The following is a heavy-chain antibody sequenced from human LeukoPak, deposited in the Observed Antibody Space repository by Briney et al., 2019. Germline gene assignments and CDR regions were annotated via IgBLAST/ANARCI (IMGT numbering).Heavy chain of an antibody. V-gene: IGHV1-8*01. D-gene: IGHD6-25*01. CDR1: GYTFTSYD. CDR2: MNPYSGNT. CDR3: ARGSASYYNYYMDV. Sequence: ASVKVSCKASGYTFTSYDINWVRQATGQGLEWMGWMNPYSGNTGYAQKFQGRVTMTRNTSITTASMELSSLTSEDTAVYYCARGSASYYNYYMDVWGKGTMVTISS. J-gene: IGHJ6*03.